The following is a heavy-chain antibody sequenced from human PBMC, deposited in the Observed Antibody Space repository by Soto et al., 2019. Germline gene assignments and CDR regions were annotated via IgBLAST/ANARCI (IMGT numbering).Heavy chain of an antibody. J-gene: IGHJ4*02. V-gene: IGHV1-69*02. CDR1: GDTFNFYS. Sequence: QVQLVQSGAEVKKPGSSVRVSCKASGDTFNFYSINWVRQAPGLGLEWMGRINPILSMSNYAQRFQGRVTRTADTYTSPAYMELSSLRAEDTAMYYCASSYGSGYRAFDSWGQGALVTVSS. CDR3: ASSYGSGYRAFDS. D-gene: IGHD3-10*01. CDR2: INPILSMS.